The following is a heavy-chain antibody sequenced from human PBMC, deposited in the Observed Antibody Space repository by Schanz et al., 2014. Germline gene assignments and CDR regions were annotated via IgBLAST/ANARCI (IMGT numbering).Heavy chain of an antibody. V-gene: IGHV3-23*04. CDR1: GFTFSSYA. Sequence: EVQLVESGGVVVQPGGSLRLSCAASGFTFSSYAMSWVRQAPGKGLEWVSGISDNGISTYYADSVKGRFSISRENSKSILYRQMNSLRAEDTAVYYCAKAGSGWSTAGYYYWGQGTLVAVSS. D-gene: IGHD6-19*01. CDR2: ISDNGIST. CDR3: AKAGSGWSTAGYYY. J-gene: IGHJ4*02.